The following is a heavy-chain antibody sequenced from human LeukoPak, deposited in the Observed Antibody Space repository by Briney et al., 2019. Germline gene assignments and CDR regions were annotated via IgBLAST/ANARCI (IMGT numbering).Heavy chain of an antibody. CDR3: ARTRGYYGSGSYPDY. D-gene: IGHD3-10*01. CDR2: IDWDDDK. CDR1: GGSFSGYY. J-gene: IGHJ4*02. V-gene: IGHV2-70*11. Sequence: TLSLTCAVYGGSFSGYYWSWIRQPPGKALEWLARIDWDDDKYYSTSLKTRLTISKDISKNQVVLTMTNMDPVDTATYYCARTRGYYGSGSYPDYWGQGTLVTVSS.